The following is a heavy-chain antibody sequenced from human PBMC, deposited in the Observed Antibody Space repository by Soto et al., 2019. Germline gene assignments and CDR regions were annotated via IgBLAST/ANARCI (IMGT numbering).Heavy chain of an antibody. CDR3: AKAKNDYNWDNRPPFDY. CDR1: GFTLRNYA. D-gene: IGHD1-20*01. V-gene: IGHV3-23*01. CDR2: ISANDVGT. J-gene: IGHJ4*02. Sequence: GGSLRLSCEASGFTLRNYAVTWIRQAPGKGLEWVSLISANDVGTYYAESVKTRFTISTDQSRNTVYLQMDSLRADDTAIYYCAKAKNDYNWDNRPPFDYWGQGTLVTVSS.